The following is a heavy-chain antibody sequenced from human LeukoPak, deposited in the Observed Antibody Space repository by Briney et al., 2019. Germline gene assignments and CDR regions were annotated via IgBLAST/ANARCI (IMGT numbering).Heavy chain of an antibody. D-gene: IGHD3-22*01. CDR3: ARSLITMIEGFDAFDI. Sequence: GGSLRLSCAASGSTFSSYEMNWVRQAPGKGLEWVSSISSSSSYIYYADSVKGRFTISRGNAKNSLYLQMNSLRAEDTAVYYCARSLITMIEGFDAFDIWGQGTMVTVSS. V-gene: IGHV3-21*01. CDR1: GSTFSSYE. J-gene: IGHJ3*02. CDR2: ISSSSSYI.